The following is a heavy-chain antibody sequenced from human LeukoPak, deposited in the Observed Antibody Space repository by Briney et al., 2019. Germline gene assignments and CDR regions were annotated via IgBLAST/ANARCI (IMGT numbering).Heavy chain of an antibody. CDR3: AKDRHDYGDYAFDS. Sequence: GGSLRLSCAASGFTLSANDMHWVRQVPGKGLEWVSAIFTTGDTFYPDSVKGRFTISRDNSKNTLYLQMNRLRVADTAIYYCAKDRHDYGDYAFDSWGQGTLVTVSS. CDR2: IFTTGDT. D-gene: IGHD4-17*01. J-gene: IGHJ4*02. CDR1: GFTLSAND. V-gene: IGHV3-13*01.